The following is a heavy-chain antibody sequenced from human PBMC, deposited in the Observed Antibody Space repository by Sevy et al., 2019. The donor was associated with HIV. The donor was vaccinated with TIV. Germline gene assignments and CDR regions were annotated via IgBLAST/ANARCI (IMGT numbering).Heavy chain of an antibody. CDR3: AKGRIPSIGTLGPFDS. D-gene: IGHD6-6*01. CDR2: KTGSAGVT. V-gene: IGHV3-23*01. CDR1: GFSLRNYA. Sequence: GESLKISCAASGFSLRNYAMSWVRQAPGKGLEWISTKTGSAGVTYYADSVKGRFTISRDNSKNTLFLQMNSLRAEDTALYYCAKGRIPSIGTLGPFDSWGQGTLVTVSS. J-gene: IGHJ4*02.